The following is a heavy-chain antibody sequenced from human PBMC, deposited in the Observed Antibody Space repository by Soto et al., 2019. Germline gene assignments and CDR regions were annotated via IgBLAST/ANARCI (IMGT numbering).Heavy chain of an antibody. V-gene: IGHV3-33*01. CDR3: ARDRHNAKYYYYGMDV. CDR2: IWYDGSNK. CDR1: GFTFSSYG. Sequence: GGSLRLSCAASGFTFSSYGMHWVRQAPGKGLEWVAVIWYDGSNKYYADSVKGRFTISRDNSKNTLYLQMNSLRAEDTAVYYCARDRHNAKYYYYGMDVWGQGTTVTVSS. D-gene: IGHD1-1*01. J-gene: IGHJ6*02.